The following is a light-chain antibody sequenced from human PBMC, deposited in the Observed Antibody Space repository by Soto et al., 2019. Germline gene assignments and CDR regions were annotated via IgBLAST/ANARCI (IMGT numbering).Light chain of an antibody. CDR1: ASNIGRNT. J-gene: IGLJ3*02. V-gene: IGLV1-44*01. CDR3: SVWDDSLNGPV. CDR2: SDN. Sequence: QSVLTQPPSASGTPGQRVTISCSGGASNIGRNTVNWYQDLPGTAPKLLISSDNKRPSGVPDRFSGPKSGTSASLAISGLQSEDEADYYCSVWDDSLNGPVFGGGTKLTVL.